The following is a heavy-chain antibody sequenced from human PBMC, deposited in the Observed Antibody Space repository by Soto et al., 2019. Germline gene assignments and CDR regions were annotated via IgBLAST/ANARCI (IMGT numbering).Heavy chain of an antibody. CDR2: IWYDGSNK. CDR3: AREVGYGSGSYPDY. J-gene: IGHJ4*02. Sequence: VQLVESGGGVVQPGRSLRLSCAAPGFTFSSYGMHWVRQAPGKGLEWVAVIWYDGSNKYYADSVKGRFTISRDNSKNTLYLQMNSLRAEDTAVYYCAREVGYGSGSYPDYWGQGTLVTVSS. V-gene: IGHV3-33*01. D-gene: IGHD3-10*01. CDR1: GFTFSSYG.